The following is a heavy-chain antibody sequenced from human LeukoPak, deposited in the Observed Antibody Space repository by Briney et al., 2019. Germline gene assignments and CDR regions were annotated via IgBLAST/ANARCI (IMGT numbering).Heavy chain of an antibody. V-gene: IGHV1-18*01. CDR3: ARQALDCSSTSCMIADY. CDR1: GYTFTSYG. Sequence: ASVKVSCKASGYTFTSYGISWVRQAPGQWLEWMGWISAYNGNTNYAQKLQGRVTMTTDTSTSTAYMELRSLRSDDTAVYYCARQALDCSSTSCMIADYWGQGTLVTVSS. J-gene: IGHJ4*02. D-gene: IGHD2-2*01. CDR2: ISAYNGNT.